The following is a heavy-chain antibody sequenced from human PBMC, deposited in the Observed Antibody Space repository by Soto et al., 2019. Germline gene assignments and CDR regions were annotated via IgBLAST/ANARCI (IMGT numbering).Heavy chain of an antibody. CDR3: ARETAGSRTTFSTPRVSWFDP. CDR1: GGSISSYY. J-gene: IGHJ5*02. CDR2: IYYSGST. D-gene: IGHD1-7*01. V-gene: IGHV4-59*01. Sequence: SETLSLTCTVSGGSISSYYWSWIRQPPGKGLERIGYIYYSGSTNYNPSLKSRVTISVDTSKNQFSLKLSSVTAADTAVYYCARETAGSRTTFSTPRVSWFDPWGQGTLVTVSS.